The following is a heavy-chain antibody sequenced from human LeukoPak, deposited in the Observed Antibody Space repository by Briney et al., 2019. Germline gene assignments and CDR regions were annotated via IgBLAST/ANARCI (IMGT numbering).Heavy chain of an antibody. CDR1: GFTFNSYS. CDR3: AKEMGYCTGGSCYRWFDS. CDR2: ISTSSTTK. J-gene: IGHJ5*01. D-gene: IGHD2-15*01. Sequence: GGSLRLSCAASGFTFNSYSMSWVRQAPGKGPEWLSYISTSSTTKYYADSVKGRFTFSRDDAKNSLSLQMNSLRADDTAVYSGAKEMGYCTGGSCYRWFDSWGQGTLVTVSS. V-gene: IGHV3-48*01.